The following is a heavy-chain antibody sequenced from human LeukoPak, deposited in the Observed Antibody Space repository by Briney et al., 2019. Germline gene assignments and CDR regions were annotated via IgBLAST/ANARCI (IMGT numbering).Heavy chain of an antibody. V-gene: IGHV3-72*01. CDR2: TRDKDNSYTT. CDR1: GFTFSDHY. J-gene: IGHJ3*02. D-gene: IGHD3-22*01. CDR3: ARAYDTSGYSFDAFDM. Sequence: GGSLRLSCAASGFTFSDHYMDWVRQAPGKGLEGVGRTRDKDNSYTTEYAASVKGRFTISRDGSRNSLYLQMNSLKTEDTAVYYCARAYDTSGYSFDAFDMWGQGTMVTVSS.